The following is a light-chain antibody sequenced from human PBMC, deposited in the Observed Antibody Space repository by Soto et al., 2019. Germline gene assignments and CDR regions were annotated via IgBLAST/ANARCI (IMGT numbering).Light chain of an antibody. CDR2: EVS. J-gene: IGLJ3*02. CDR1: RTDIGGYNY. V-gene: IGLV2-14*01. CDR3: SSYTSSSTLV. Sequence: QAVLTQPASVSGSLGQSITISCTGTRTDIGGYNYVSWYQQHPGKAPKLMIYEVSNRPSGVSNRFSGSKSGNTASLTISGLQAEDEADYYCSSYTSSSTLVFGGGTKLTVL.